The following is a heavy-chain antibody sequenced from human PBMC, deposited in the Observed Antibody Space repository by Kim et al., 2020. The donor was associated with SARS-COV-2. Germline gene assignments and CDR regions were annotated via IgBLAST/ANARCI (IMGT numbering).Heavy chain of an antibody. Sequence: SETLSLTCTVSGGSISSGGYYWSWIRQHQGKGLEWIGYIDYSGSTYYNPSLKSRVTISEDTTKNQFPLKLSSVAAADTALYYCDGAVGFDDAFDIWGQGTMVTVSS. J-gene: IGHJ3*02. V-gene: IGHV4-31*03. D-gene: IGHD2-8*02. CDR1: GGSISSGGYY. CDR2: IDYSGST. CDR3: DGAVGFDDAFDI.